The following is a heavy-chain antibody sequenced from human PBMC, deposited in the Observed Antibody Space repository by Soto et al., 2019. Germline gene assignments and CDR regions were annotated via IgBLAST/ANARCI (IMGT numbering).Heavy chain of an antibody. D-gene: IGHD4-17*01. V-gene: IGHV3-23*01. CDR3: GRGPNGDYFGAFDF. CDR2: ITANGAFT. J-gene: IGHJ3*01. Sequence: EVQFLESGGGVVRPGGSLRLSCVASGLSLDSYAMTWVRQSPGKALEWVACITANGAFTSYTDSVRGRFTISRDNSKNSLYLQVDSLRAEDTAVYYCGRGPNGDYFGAFDFWGQGTTIIVSS. CDR1: GLSLDSYA.